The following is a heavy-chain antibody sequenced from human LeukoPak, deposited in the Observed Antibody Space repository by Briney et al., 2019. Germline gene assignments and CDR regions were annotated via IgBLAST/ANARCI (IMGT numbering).Heavy chain of an antibody. Sequence: SETLSLTCTVSGGSTSGYYWNWIRQPPGKGLEWIGYIYYSGSTNYNPSLKSRVTISVDTSKNQFSLKLSSVAAADTAVYYCARGRIEAAGILDYWGQGTLVTVSS. V-gene: IGHV4-59*08. CDR2: IYYSGST. CDR3: ARGRIEAAGILDY. CDR1: GGSTSGYY. J-gene: IGHJ4*02. D-gene: IGHD6-13*01.